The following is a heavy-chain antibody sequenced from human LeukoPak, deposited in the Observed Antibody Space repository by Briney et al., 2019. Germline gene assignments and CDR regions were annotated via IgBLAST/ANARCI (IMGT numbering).Heavy chain of an antibody. J-gene: IGHJ1*01. Sequence: ASVKVSCKASGYTFSSYAMNWARQAPGQGLEWMGWINTNTGNPTYAQGFTGRFVFSLDTSVSTAYLQISSLKADDTAVYYCARDDTPLLWFGELFSSEYFQHWGQGTLVTVSS. CDR3: ARDDTPLLWFGELFSSEYFQH. CDR1: GYTFSSYA. CDR2: INTNTGNP. D-gene: IGHD3-10*01. V-gene: IGHV7-4-1*02.